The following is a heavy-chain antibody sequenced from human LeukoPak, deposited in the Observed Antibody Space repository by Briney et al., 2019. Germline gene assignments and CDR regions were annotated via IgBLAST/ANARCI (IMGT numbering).Heavy chain of an antibody. CDR2: ISGSGGST. V-gene: IGHV3-23*01. J-gene: IGHJ4*02. CDR3: AKHDSDYYDSSGYYWSENYFDY. D-gene: IGHD3-22*01. Sequence: GSLRLSCAASGFTFSSYAMSWVRQAPGKGLEWVSAISGSGGSTYYADSVKGRFTISRDNSKNALYLQMNSLRAEDTAVYYCAKHDSDYYDSSGYYWSENYFDYWGQGTLVTVSS. CDR1: GFTFSSYA.